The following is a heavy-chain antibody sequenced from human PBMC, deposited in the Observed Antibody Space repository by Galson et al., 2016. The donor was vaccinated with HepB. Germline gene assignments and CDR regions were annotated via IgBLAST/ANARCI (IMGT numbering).Heavy chain of an antibody. CDR3: ARDSRLNVDRGGYYYYAMDI. CDR2: IYYTGSA. D-gene: IGHD5-12*01. J-gene: IGHJ6*02. V-gene: IGHV4-59*01. CDR1: GDSITTSY. Sequence: ETLSLTCTVSGDSITTSYWAWIRQSPGRGLEWIWYIYYTGSAHYNPSLKSRVTISLDASKERFSLKLSSVTTADPALYFCARDSRLNVDRGGYYYYAMDIWGQGTTVTVSS.